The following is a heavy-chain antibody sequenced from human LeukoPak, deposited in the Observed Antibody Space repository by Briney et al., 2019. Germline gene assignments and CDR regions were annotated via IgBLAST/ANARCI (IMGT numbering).Heavy chain of an antibody. Sequence: GGSLRLSCAASGFTFSSYAMHWVRQAPGKGLEYVSAISSNGGSTYYANSVKGRFTISRDNAKNSLYLQMNSLRAEDTAVYYCARGALGMSGRIVDAFDIWGQGTRVTVSS. CDR3: ARGALGMSGRIVDAFDI. CDR1: GFTFSSYA. D-gene: IGHD1-14*01. V-gene: IGHV3-64*01. CDR2: ISSNGGST. J-gene: IGHJ3*02.